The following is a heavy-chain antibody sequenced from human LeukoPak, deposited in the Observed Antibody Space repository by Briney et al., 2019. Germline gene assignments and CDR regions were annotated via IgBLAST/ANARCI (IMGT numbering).Heavy chain of an antibody. CDR3: ARVTAGRNTCSIDF. J-gene: IGHJ4*02. Sequence: GGSLRLSCVASGFTLSRYSMSWVRQAPGKGLEWVSSISRGGGEIFYADSIKGRFTISRDNAKNALYLQMNSLRADDTAVYYCARVTAGRNTCSIDFWGQGTLVTVSS. CDR1: GFTLSRYS. V-gene: IGHV3-21*01. CDR2: ISRGGGEI. D-gene: IGHD1/OR15-1a*01.